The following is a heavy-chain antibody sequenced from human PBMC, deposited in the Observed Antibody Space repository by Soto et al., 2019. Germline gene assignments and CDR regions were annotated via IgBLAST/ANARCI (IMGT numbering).Heavy chain of an antibody. D-gene: IGHD3-3*01. CDR2: ISGSGSAI. CDR3: VSGACRGQDFYYDS. Sequence: GGSLRLSCAASGFTFSDDYMTWIRQAPGKGLEWVSYISGSGSAIYYADSVKGRFTISRDNAKKSLYLQMTSLRAEDTAVYYWVSGACRGQDFYYDSWGRGTRVPVSS. V-gene: IGHV3-11*01. J-gene: IGHJ4*02. CDR1: GFTFSDDY.